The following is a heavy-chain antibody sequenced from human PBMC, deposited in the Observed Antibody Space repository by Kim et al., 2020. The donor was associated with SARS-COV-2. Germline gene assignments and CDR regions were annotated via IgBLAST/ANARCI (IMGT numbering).Heavy chain of an antibody. CDR1: GFSFSDYS. CDR2: ISSSTSYR. Sequence: GGSLRLSCEASGFSFSDYSMNWVRQAPGKGLEWVSYISSSTSYRYYADSVKGRFTISRDRAKNSLYLQMDSLRAEDTAVYYWSRDMGNAILTRWFFYLWGRGTRVSVSS. V-gene: IGHV3-21*01. CDR3: SRDMGNAILTRWFFYL. D-gene: IGHD3-9*01. J-gene: IGHJ2*01.